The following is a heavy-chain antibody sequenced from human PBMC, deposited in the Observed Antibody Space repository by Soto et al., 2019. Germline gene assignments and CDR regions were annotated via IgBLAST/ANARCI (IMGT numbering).Heavy chain of an antibody. Sequence: GGSLRLSCAASGFSVNNYMSWVRQAPGKGLEWVSVMYSGGGTWYTDSVKGRFTISRDNSKNTLYLQMNSLRAEDTALYYCASAPSGLYDYWGQGTLVTVSS. D-gene: IGHD3-16*01. V-gene: IGHV3-53*01. CDR1: GFSVNNY. J-gene: IGHJ4*02. CDR2: MYSGGGT. CDR3: ASAPSGLYDY.